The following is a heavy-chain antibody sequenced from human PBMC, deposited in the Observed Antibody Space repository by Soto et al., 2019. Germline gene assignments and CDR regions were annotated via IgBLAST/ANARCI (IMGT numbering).Heavy chain of an antibody. CDR1: GGTFSSYA. CDR2: IIPIFGTA. V-gene: IGHV1-69*13. D-gene: IGHD2-2*01. CDR3: ARRGYCSSTSCYPPFDP. Sequence: SVKVSCKASGGTFSSYAISWVRQAPGQGLEWMGGIIPIFGTANYAQKFQGRVTITADESTSTAYMELSSLRSEDTAVYYCARRGYCSSTSCYPPFDPWGQGTLVTVSS. J-gene: IGHJ5*02.